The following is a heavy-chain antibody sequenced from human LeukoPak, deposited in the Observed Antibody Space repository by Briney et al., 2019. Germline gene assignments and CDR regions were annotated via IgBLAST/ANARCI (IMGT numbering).Heavy chain of an antibody. D-gene: IGHD2-2*02. V-gene: IGHV1-46*01. CDR3: ARAQGDIVVVPAAISNWFDP. CDR2: INPSGGST. Sequence: ASVKVSCKASGYTFTSYYMHWVRQAPGQGLEWMGIINPSGGSTSYAQKFQGRVTMTRDTSTSTVYMELSSLRSEDTAVYYCARAQGDIVVVPAAISNWFDPWGQGTLVTVSS. J-gene: IGHJ5*02. CDR1: GYTFTSYY.